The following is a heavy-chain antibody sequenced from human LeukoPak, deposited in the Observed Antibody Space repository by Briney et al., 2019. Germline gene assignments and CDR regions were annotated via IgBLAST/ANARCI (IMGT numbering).Heavy chain of an antibody. J-gene: IGHJ5*02. CDR1: GYTFTTYD. V-gene: IGHV1-8*01. CDR2: MNPDTGNS. D-gene: IGHD4-17*01. CDR3: ARVLRDTTWYDN. Sequence: EASVKVSCRASGYTFTTYDINWVRQATGEWLEWMGWMNPDTGNSGFAQKFQGRVSMTRDTSITTAFMELSSLSSDDTAVYYCARVLRDTTWYDNWGQGTLVTVSS.